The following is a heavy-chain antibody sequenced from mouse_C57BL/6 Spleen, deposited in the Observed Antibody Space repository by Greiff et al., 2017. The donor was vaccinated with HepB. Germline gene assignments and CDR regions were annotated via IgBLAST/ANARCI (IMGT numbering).Heavy chain of an antibody. J-gene: IGHJ1*03. CDR1: GYSFTSYY. V-gene: IGHV1-66*01. Sequence: QVQLKESGPELVKPGASVKISCKASGYSFTSYYIHWVKQRPGQGLEWIGWIYPGSGNTKYNEKFKGKATLTADTSSSTAYMQLSSLTSEDSAVYYCARGDWYFDVWGTGTTVTVSS. CDR3: ARGDWYFDV. CDR2: IYPGSGNT.